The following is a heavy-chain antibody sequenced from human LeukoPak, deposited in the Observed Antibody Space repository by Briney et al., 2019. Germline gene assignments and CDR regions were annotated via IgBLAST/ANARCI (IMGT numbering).Heavy chain of an antibody. CDR1: GGSFSGYY. CDR2: INHSGST. V-gene: IGHV4-34*01. D-gene: IGHD3-3*01. CDR3: ARGRGDFWSGYYYYYGMDV. Sequence: PSETLSLTCAVYGGSFSGYYWSWIRQPPGKGLEWIGEINHSGSTNYNPSLKSRVTISVDTSKNQFSLKLSSVTAADTAVYYCARGRGDFWSGYYYYYGMDVWGRGTTVTVSS. J-gene: IGHJ6*02.